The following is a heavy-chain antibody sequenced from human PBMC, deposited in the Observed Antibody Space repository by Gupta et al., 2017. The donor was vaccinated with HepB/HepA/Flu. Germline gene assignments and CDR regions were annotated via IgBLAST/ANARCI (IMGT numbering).Heavy chain of an antibody. Sequence: QVQMQESGPGLVKPSETLSLTCSVSGDSIINSYWNWIRQPPGGGLEWIGYIHYTGSTSYNPSRKSRVTMAADTSKNQFSLKLNSVTAGDTAVYYCARDGNWNDGGVTFDYWGQGTLVTVSS. J-gene: IGHJ4*02. D-gene: IGHD1-1*01. CDR2: IHYTGST. CDR1: GDSIINSY. CDR3: ARDGNWNDGGVTFDY. V-gene: IGHV4-59*01.